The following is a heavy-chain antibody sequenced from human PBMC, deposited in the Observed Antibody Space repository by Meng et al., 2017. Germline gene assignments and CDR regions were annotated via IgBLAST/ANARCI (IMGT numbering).Heavy chain of an antibody. CDR3: ATRGNPYLDC. CDR2: INAYNGYT. Sequence: QGQLVQSGAEVKKPGASVKVSCNASAHTLSSDGFAWVRQAPGQGLEWMGWINAYNGYTDYAQKFLGRVTLTTDTSTNTGYMEPRSLTSDDTAVYYCATRGNPYLDCWGQGTLVTVSS. J-gene: IGHJ4*02. V-gene: IGHV1-18*01. CDR1: AHTLSSDG.